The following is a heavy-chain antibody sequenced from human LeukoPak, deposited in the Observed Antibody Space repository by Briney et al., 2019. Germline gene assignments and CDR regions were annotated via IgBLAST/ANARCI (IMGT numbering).Heavy chain of an antibody. CDR3: ARDGILLWFGELLSYNWFDP. J-gene: IGHJ5*02. CDR2: INHSGST. D-gene: IGHD3-10*01. V-gene: IGHV4-34*01. CDR1: GGSFSGYC. Sequence: SETLSLTCAVYGGSFSGYCWSWIRQPPGKGLEWIGEINHSGSTNYNPSLKSRVTISVDTSKNQFSLKLSSVTAADTAVYYCARDGILLWFGELLSYNWFDPWGQGTLVTVSS.